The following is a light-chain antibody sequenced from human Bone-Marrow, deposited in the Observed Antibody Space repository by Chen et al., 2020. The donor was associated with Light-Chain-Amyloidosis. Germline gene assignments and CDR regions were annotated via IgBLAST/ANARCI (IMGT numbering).Light chain of an antibody. CDR2: RDT. J-gene: IGLJ2*01. CDR3: QSADSSGTYEVI. Sequence: FRLPQPPPCPVSPGKTARIPCPGDDCQTNYAYWSQQKPGQAPGLVIHRDTERPSGISERFSGSSSGTTATLTISGVQAEDEADYHCQSADSSGTYEVIFGGGTKLTVL. CDR1: DCQTNY. V-gene: IGLV3-25*03.